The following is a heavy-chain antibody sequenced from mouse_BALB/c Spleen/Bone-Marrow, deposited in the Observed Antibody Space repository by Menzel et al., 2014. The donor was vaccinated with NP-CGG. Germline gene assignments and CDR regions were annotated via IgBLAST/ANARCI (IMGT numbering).Heavy chain of an antibody. D-gene: IGHD1-1*01. CDR3: ARKGGSSYVWYFDV. CDR1: GYSFTGYN. CDR2: IDPYYGGT. V-gene: IGHV1-39*01. Sequence: VQLKESGPELEKPGASVKISCKASGYSFTGYNMNWVKQSNGKSLEWIGNIDPYYGGTSYNQKFKGKATLTVDKSSSTAYMQLKSLTSEDSAVYYCARKGGSSYVWYFDVWGAGTTVTVSS. J-gene: IGHJ1*01.